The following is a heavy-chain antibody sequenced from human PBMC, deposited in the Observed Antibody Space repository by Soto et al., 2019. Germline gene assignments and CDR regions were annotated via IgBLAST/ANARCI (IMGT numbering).Heavy chain of an antibody. D-gene: IGHD5-12*01. J-gene: IGHJ4*02. Sequence: TSETLSLTCSVSGYLISSGYYWGWVRQTPGKGLEWLGSIDYSGRTYKNPSLKSRVSASVDLSKNQFSLNLRSVTAADTAVYFCAKDRRSDADGYTLDFWGQGTLVTVSS. CDR3: AKDRRSDADGYTLDF. CDR1: GYLISSGYY. V-gene: IGHV4-38-2*02. CDR2: IDYSGRT.